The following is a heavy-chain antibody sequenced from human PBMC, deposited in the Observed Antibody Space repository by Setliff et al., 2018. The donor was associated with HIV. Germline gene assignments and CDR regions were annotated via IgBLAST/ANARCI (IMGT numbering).Heavy chain of an antibody. Sequence: SETLSLTCTVSGGSISSGIYYWSRIRQPAGKGLEWIGHISTSGRTNYDPSLMSRLTISVDTSKNQFSLKLSSVTAADTAVYHCARADNYYYDSGAFKSGLDAFDIWGQGTMVTVSS. CDR2: ISTSGRT. CDR3: ARADNYYYDSGAFKSGLDAFDI. CDR1: GGSISSGIYY. D-gene: IGHD3-22*01. V-gene: IGHV4-61*09. J-gene: IGHJ3*02.